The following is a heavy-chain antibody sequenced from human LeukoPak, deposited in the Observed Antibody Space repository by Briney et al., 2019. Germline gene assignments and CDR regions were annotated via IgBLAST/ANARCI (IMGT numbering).Heavy chain of an antibody. V-gene: IGHV4-59*04. Sequence: SETLSLTCTVSGGSISSYYWSWIRQPPGKGLGWIGTISYSGSTYYNPSLQSRVTISVDTSKNQFSLELSSVTAADTAVYYCARGSRRLADFHYWGQGTLVTVSS. D-gene: IGHD1-26*01. CDR1: GGSISSYY. J-gene: IGHJ4*02. CDR3: ARGSRRLADFHY. CDR2: ISYSGST.